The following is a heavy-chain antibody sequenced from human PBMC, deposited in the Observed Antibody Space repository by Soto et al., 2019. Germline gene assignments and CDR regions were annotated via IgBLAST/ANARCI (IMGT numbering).Heavy chain of an antibody. CDR2: IIPIFATL. CDR3: ARGGRGYSSAPRYYFDY. D-gene: IGHD5-18*01. CDR1: GGSFSSNP. J-gene: IGHJ4*02. V-gene: IGHV1-69*01. Sequence: QVQLVQSGSEVKKPGSSVKVSCKASGGSFSSNPISWVRQAPGQGLEWMAGIIPIFATLHYAQKFQGRVTITADESTRTAYMELTSLRSEDTAAYFCARGGRGYSSAPRYYFDYWGQGTLVTVSS.